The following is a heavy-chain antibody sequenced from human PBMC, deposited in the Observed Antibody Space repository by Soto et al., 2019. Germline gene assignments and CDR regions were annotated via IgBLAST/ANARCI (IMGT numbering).Heavy chain of an antibody. CDR1: GGSISSYY. CDR3: ARREVATIGYYYYYYMDV. V-gene: IGHV4-59*01. J-gene: IGHJ6*03. Sequence: SETLSLTCTVSGGSISSYYWSWIRQPPGKGLEWIGYIYYSGSTNYNPSLKSRVTISVDTSKNQFSLKLGSVTAADTAVYYCARREVATIGYYYYYYMDVWGKGTTVTVSS. CDR2: IYYSGST. D-gene: IGHD5-12*01.